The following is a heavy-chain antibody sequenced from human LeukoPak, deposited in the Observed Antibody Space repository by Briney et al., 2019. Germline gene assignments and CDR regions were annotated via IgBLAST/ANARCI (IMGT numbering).Heavy chain of an antibody. D-gene: IGHD3-22*01. V-gene: IGHV1-46*01. Sequence: PGASVKVSRKASGYTFTSYYMHWVRQAPGQGLEWMGIINPSGGSTSYAQKFQGRVTMTRDMSTSTAYMELSSLRSEDTAVYYCAKYYYDSSGYAPTTFDYWGQGTLVTVSS. CDR3: AKYYYDSSGYAPTTFDY. CDR2: INPSGGST. CDR1: GYTFTSYY. J-gene: IGHJ4*02.